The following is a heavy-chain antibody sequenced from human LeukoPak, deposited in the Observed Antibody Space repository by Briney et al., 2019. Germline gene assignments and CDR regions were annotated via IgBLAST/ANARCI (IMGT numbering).Heavy chain of an antibody. CDR3: ARNPGGYYYYYGMDV. J-gene: IGHJ6*02. CDR2: INHSGST. Sequence: SETLSLTCAVYGGSFSGYYWSWIRQPPGKGLEWIGEINHSGSTNYNPSLKSRVTISVDTSKNRFSLKLSSVTAADTAVYYCARNPGGYYYYYGMDVWGQGTTVTVSS. CDR1: GGSFSGYY. V-gene: IGHV4-34*01.